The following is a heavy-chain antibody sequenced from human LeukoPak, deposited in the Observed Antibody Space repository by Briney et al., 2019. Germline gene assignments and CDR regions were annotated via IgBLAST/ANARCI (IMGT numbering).Heavy chain of an antibody. D-gene: IGHD1-26*01. CDR2: ISWNSGSI. CDR1: GFTFDDYA. V-gene: IGHV3-9*01. J-gene: IGHJ4*02. CDR3: AKGWDLPWPLDY. Sequence: PGGSLRLSCGASGFTFDDYAMPWVRQAPGKGLQWVSGISWNSGSIGYADSVKGRFTISRDNSKNTLYLQMNSLRAEDTAVYYCAKGWDLPWPLDYWGQGTLVTVSS.